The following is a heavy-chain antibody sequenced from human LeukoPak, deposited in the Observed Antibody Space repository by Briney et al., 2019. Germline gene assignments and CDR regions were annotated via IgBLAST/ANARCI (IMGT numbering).Heavy chain of an antibody. CDR3: ARVTTGDYYYYYMDV. V-gene: IGHV3-20*04. J-gene: IGHJ6*03. Sequence: PGGSLRLSCVASGFTFDDYGMSWVRQAPGKGLEWVSGINWNGGSTGYADSVKGRFTISRDNAKNSLYLQMNSLRAEDTALYYCARVTTGDYYYYYMDVWGKGTTVTVPS. D-gene: IGHD4-11*01. CDR2: INWNGGST. CDR1: GFTFDDYG.